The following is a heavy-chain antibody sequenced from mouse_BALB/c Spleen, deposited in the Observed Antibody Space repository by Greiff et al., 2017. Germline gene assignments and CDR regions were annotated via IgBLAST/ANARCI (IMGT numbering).Heavy chain of an antibody. V-gene: IGHV1-31*01. Sequence: EVKLMESGPELVKPGASVKISCKASGYSFTGYYMHWVKQSHVKSLEWIGRINPYNGATSYNQNFKDKASLTVDKSSSTAYMELHSLTSEDSAVYYCARGGNPYAMDYWGQGTSVTVSS. CDR1: GYSFTGYY. CDR2: INPYNGAT. J-gene: IGHJ4*01. CDR3: ARGGNPYAMDY. D-gene: IGHD2-1*01.